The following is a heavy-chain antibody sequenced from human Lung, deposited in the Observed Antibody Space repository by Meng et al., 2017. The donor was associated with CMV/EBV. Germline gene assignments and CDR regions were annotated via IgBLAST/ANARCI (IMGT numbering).Heavy chain of an antibody. Sequence: GEXXTISCAASGFTFSSYSMNWVRQAPGKGLEWVSSISSSSSYIYYADSVKGRFTISRDKAKKSLYLQMNSLRAEDTAVYYCARDAFYYYYYYGMDVWVQGTXVTVSS. D-gene: IGHD3-16*01. V-gene: IGHV3-21*01. CDR1: GFTFSSYS. CDR2: ISSSSSYI. J-gene: IGHJ6*02. CDR3: ARDAFYYYYYYGMDV.